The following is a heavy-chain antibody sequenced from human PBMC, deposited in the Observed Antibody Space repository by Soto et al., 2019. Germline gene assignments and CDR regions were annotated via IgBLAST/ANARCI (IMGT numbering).Heavy chain of an antibody. J-gene: IGHJ5*02. CDR2: IYHTGTT. CDR3: ARLTAIRGFVNWFDP. V-gene: IGHV4-59*01. Sequence: SETLSLTCTVSGDSIGSYYWSWVGQPPGRGLEWIAYIYHTGTTNYNPALKSRVTILLDTSKNQFSLRVSSVTAADTAVYYCARLTAIRGFVNWFDPWGQGTLVTVSS. CDR1: GDSIGSYY. D-gene: IGHD3-10*01.